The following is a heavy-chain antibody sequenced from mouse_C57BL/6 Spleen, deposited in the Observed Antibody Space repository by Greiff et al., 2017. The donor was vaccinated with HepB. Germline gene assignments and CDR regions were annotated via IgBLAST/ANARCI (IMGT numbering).Heavy chain of an antibody. CDR1: GYTFTDYY. J-gene: IGHJ2*01. Sequence: EVQLQQSGPVLVKPGASVKMSCKASGYTFTDYYMNWVKQSHGKSLEWIGVINPYNGGTSYNQKFKGKATLTVDKSSSTAYMELNSLTSEDSAVYYCARERTGTFDYWGQGATLTVSS. CDR3: ARERTGTFDY. CDR2: INPYNGGT. D-gene: IGHD4-1*01. V-gene: IGHV1-19*01.